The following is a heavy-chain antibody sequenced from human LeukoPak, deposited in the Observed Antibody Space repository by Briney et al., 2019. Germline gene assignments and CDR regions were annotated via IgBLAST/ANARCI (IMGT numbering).Heavy chain of an antibody. D-gene: IGHD1-14*01. CDR3: ATFTGDQPGRFDH. Sequence: GASVKVSCKASGGTFSRYGITWVRQAPGQGLEWMGGIIPIFGTTNYAQKFQGRITITADESTSTAHMELSSLRSEDAAVYYCATFTGDQPGRFDHWGQGTQVTASA. J-gene: IGHJ4*02. V-gene: IGHV1-69*19. CDR2: IIPIFGTT. CDR1: GGTFSRYG.